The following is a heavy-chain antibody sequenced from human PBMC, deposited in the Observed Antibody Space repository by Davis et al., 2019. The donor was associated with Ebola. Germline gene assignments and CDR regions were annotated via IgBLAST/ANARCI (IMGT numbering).Heavy chain of an antibody. V-gene: IGHV4-4*02. CDR3: ARGPNKYDSTGFPWYFDL. CDR2: IYHIGRT. Sequence: MPGGSLRLSCAASGFSVSTKYMNWVRQSPEKGLEWIGEIYHIGRTNYSPSLKSRVTMSMDKSKNQFFLTLTSVTAADTAVYYCARGPNKYDSTGFPWYFDLWGQGILVTASS. CDR1: GFSVSTKYM. D-gene: IGHD3-22*01. J-gene: IGHJ4*02.